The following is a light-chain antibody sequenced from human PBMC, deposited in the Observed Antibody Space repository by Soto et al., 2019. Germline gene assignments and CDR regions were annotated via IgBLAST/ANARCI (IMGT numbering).Light chain of an antibody. CDR1: QSVSSK. J-gene: IGKJ1*01. CDR2: DAS. CDR3: QQFNNCPRT. Sequence: IALMPSPRTRSVDEEGRAPLSCRASQSVSSKLAWYQQKPGQAPRLLIYDASTRATGIPARFSGSGSGTEFTLTISSLQSEDFAVYYCQQFNNCPRTFGQGTKVDIK. V-gene: IGKV3-15*01.